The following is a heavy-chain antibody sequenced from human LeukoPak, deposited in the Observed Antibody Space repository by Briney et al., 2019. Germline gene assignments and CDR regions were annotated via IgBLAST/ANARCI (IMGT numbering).Heavy chain of an antibody. CDR2: IYTSGDT. V-gene: IGHV4-61*02. D-gene: IGHD3-10*01. Sequence: SETLSLTCTVSGGSFSSRPYYWSWIRQPAGKGLEWIGRIYTSGDTDYNPSLKSRVTISVDTSKNQFSLKLSSVTAADTAVYYCARDAITMVRGAFDPWGQGTLVTVSS. CDR1: GGSFSSRPYY. CDR3: ARDAITMVRGAFDP. J-gene: IGHJ5*02.